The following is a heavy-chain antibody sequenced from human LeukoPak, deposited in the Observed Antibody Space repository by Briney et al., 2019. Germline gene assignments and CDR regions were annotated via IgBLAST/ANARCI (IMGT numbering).Heavy chain of an antibody. Sequence: SETLSLTCTVSGGSISSYYWSWIRQSPGEGLEWIGHIYYSGSTNYNPSLKSRVTISVDTSKNQFSLKLTSVTAADTAVYYCAGDRGSGWQGVFDIWAKGQWSPSLQ. CDR1: GGSISSYY. D-gene: IGHD6-19*01. CDR2: IYYSGST. V-gene: IGHV4-59*01. J-gene: IGHJ3*02. CDR3: AGDRGSGWQGVFDI.